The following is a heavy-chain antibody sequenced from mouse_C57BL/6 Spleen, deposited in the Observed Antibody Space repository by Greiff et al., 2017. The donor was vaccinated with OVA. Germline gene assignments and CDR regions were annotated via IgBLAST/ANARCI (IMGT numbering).Heavy chain of an antibody. V-gene: IGHV1-72*01. D-gene: IGHD2-3*01. CDR2: IDPNRGGS. CDR1: GYTFTSYW. Sequence: QVQLQQPGAELVQPGASVKLSCKASGYTFTSYWMHWVKQRPGRGLEWIGRIDPNRGGSKYNEKFTSKATLTVDKPSSTAYMQLSSLTSEDSAVYYCASIDGYYTWFAYWGQGTLVTVSA. J-gene: IGHJ3*01. CDR3: ASIDGYYTWFAY.